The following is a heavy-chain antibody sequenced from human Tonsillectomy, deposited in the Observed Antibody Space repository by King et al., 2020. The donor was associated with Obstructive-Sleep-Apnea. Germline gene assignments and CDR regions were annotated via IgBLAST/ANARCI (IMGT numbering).Heavy chain of an antibody. D-gene: IGHD3-22*01. CDR2: IYYSGST. J-gene: IGHJ4*02. CDR3: AREGAYFDSSGHQIDY. V-gene: IGHV4-31*03. CDR1: GGSVSSGDYY. Sequence: VQLQESGPGLVKPSQTLSLTCTVSGGSVSSGDYYWSWIRQRPGQGLEWVGYIYYSGSTYYNPSLKSRVSISIDTSKNQFSLKLSSVTAADTAVYYCAREGAYFDSSGHQIDYWGQGTLVTVSS.